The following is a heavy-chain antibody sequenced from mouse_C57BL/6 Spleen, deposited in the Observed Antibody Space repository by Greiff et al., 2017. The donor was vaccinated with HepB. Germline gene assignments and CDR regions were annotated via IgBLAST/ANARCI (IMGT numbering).Heavy chain of an antibody. CDR2: ISSGSSTI. Sequence: EVKLVESGGGLVKPGGSLKLSCAASGFTFSDYGMHWVRQAPEKGLEWVAYISSGSSTIYYAATVKGRFTISRDHAKNTLFLQMTSLRSEDTAMYYCARSTRSSYDDWGQGTTLTVSS. J-gene: IGHJ2*01. V-gene: IGHV5-17*01. CDR1: GFTFSDYG. D-gene: IGHD1-1*01. CDR3: ARSTRSSYDD.